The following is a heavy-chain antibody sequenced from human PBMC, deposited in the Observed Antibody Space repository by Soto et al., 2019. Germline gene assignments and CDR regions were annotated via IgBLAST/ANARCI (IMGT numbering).Heavy chain of an antibody. Sequence: PSETLSLTCTVSGGSISSYYWSWIRQPPGKGLEWIGYIYYSGSTNYNPSLKSRVTISVDTSKNQFSLKLSSVTAADTAVYYCAKDLTPEAAAGHDYWGQGTLVTVSS. CDR3: AKDLTPEAAAGHDY. J-gene: IGHJ4*02. CDR1: GGSISSYY. V-gene: IGHV4-59*01. CDR2: IYYSGST. D-gene: IGHD6-13*01.